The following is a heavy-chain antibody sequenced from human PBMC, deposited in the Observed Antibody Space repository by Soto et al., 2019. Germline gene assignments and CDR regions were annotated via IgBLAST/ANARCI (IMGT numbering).Heavy chain of an antibody. V-gene: IGHV3-30*04. J-gene: IGHJ4*02. CDR2: ISYDGSNK. D-gene: IGHD3-3*01. Sequence: GGSLRLSCAASGFTFSSYAMHWVRQAPGKGLEWVAVISYDGSNKYYADSVKGRFTISRDNSKNTLYLQMNSLRAEDTAVYYCAKGDLFWSGYYTVDYWGQGTLVTVSS. CDR1: GFTFSSYA. CDR3: AKGDLFWSGYYTVDY.